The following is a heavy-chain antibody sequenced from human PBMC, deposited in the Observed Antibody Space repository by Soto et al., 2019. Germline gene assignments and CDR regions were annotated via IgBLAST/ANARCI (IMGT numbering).Heavy chain of an antibody. CDR2: IKSSGSPT. CDR3: AKAPRGGVSGDWYFDV. D-gene: IGHD2-8*01. J-gene: IGHJ2*01. CDR1: GFTFSTYA. Sequence: EVQLLESGGGWVQPGGSLRLSCAASGFTFSTYAMTWVRLAPGRGLEWDLGIKSSGSPTDYPESVKGRFTISRDNLMNTLFLDMNGLCAEDTAIYYCAKAPRGGVSGDWYFDVWGRGTLVTVSS. V-gene: IGHV3-23*05.